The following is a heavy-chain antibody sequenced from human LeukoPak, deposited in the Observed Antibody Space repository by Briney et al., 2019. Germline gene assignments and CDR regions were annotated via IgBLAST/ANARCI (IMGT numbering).Heavy chain of an antibody. Sequence: SVNLSLNCTVSGSSISSYYWSWLRQPPGRGLEWIGDIYYSGSTNYNPSLKSRVTISLDTSKNQFSLKLRSVTAADTAVYYCARVEEFCSSGSCYLGWFDPWGQGTLVTVSS. V-gene: IGHV4-59*01. CDR1: GSSISSYY. CDR2: IYYSGST. D-gene: IGHD2-15*01. CDR3: ARVEEFCSSGSCYLGWFDP. J-gene: IGHJ5*02.